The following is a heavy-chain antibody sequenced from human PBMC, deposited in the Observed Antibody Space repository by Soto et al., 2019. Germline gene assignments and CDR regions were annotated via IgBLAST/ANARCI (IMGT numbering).Heavy chain of an antibody. Sequence: EVQLVESGGGLVKPGGSLRLSCVASGFTFSSYSMLWVRQAPGEGLEWVSSLSTSSNYIHYADSVKGRFTVSRDNAKNSLYRQMSSLRAEDTAVYYCARGTPTTILQRPGVGYWGQGTLVLVSS. D-gene: IGHD2-15*01. CDR3: ARGTPTTILQRPGVGY. CDR1: GFTFSSYS. CDR2: LSTSSNYI. V-gene: IGHV3-21*01. J-gene: IGHJ4*02.